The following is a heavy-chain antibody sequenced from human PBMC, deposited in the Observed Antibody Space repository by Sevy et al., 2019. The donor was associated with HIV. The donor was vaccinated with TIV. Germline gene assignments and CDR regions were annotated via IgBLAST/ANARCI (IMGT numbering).Heavy chain of an antibody. CDR2: VYPNSGGT. CDR1: GYTFTGDY. D-gene: IGHD2-2*01. Sequence: ASVKVSCKASGYTFTGDYLHWVRPAPGQGLEWMGRVYPNSGGTNYARKFQGRVILTRDTSISTAYMELNRLGFDDTAVYFCARDAAGGSTNSGMDVWGQGTTVTVSS. J-gene: IGHJ6*02. CDR3: ARDAAGGSTNSGMDV. V-gene: IGHV1-2*06.